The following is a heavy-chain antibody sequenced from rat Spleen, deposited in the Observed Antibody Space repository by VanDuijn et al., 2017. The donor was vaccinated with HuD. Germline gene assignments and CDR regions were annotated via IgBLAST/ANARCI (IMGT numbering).Heavy chain of an antibody. D-gene: IGHD1-2*01. J-gene: IGHJ3*01. V-gene: IGHV5-22*01. CDR1: GFTFSDYY. CDR2: ISYEGSST. Sequence: EVQLVESGGGLVQPGRSLKLSCAASGFTFSDYYMAWVRQAPKKGLEWVASISYEGSSTYYGDSVKGRFTISRDNAKSTLYLQMNSLRSEDTATYYCSREDYYSTIFAYWGHGTLVTVSS. CDR3: SREDYYSTIFAY.